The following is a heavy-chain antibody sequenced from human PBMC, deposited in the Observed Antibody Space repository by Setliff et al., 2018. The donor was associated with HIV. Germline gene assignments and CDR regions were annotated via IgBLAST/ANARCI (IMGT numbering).Heavy chain of an antibody. J-gene: IGHJ6*02. CDR2: ITDSGDST. V-gene: IGHV3-23*01. D-gene: IGHD6-13*01. CDR1: GFTFSSHA. CDR3: TRAEQQLPYYYYYYGMDV. Sequence: GGSLRLSCAASGFTFSSHAMSWVRQAPGKGLEWVSTITDSGDSTYYADSVKGRFTISRDNSKNTLYLQMNSLRAEDTAVYYCTRAEQQLPYYYYYYGMDVWGQGTTVTVSS.